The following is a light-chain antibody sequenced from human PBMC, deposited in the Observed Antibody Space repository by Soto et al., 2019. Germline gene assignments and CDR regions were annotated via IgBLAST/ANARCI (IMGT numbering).Light chain of an antibody. CDR2: AAS. V-gene: IGKV1-39*01. J-gene: IGKJ2*01. CDR1: QNIGTY. Sequence: DIQMTQSPASLSASVGDRVTVTCRASQNIGTYLTWYQQQPGKAPKLLIYAASTLQSGVPSTFSGSGSGTDFTLTISSLQPADFATYYCQQSSGIPYTFGQGTKAEIK. CDR3: QQSSGIPYT.